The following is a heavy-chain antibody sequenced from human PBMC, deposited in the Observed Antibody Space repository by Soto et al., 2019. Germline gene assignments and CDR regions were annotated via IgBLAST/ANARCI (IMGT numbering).Heavy chain of an antibody. CDR2: IKSHTDGGTT. Sequence: VQLVESGGGLVKPGGSFRLSCPVSVLTFTIACMPWSRQAQGKGLEWVAGIKSHTDGGTTDYAAPLQGRFTISRDDSRNTLFLQMNSLKTEDTAVYFCATAPGYWASAPLDYWGQGTLVTVSS. V-gene: IGHV3-15*07. D-gene: IGHD6-25*01. CDR1: VLTFTIAC. CDR3: ATAPGYWASAPLDY. J-gene: IGHJ4*02.